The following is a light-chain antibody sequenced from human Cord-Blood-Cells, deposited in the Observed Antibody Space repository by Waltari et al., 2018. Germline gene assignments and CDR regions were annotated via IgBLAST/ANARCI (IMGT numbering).Light chain of an antibody. V-gene: IGLV1-47*01. CDR2: RNN. CDR3: AAWDDSLSGRV. CDR1: SSNIGSNY. J-gene: IGLJ3*02. Sequence: QSVLTPPPSASGTPGQRVPISCSGRSSNIGSNYVYWSQQPPGTAPKRLIYRNNQRPSGVPDRFSGSKSGTSASLAISGLRSEDEADYYCAAWDDSLSGRVFGGGTKLTVL.